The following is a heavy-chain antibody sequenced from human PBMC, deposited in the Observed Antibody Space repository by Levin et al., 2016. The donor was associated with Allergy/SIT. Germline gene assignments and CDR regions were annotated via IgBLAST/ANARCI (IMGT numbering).Heavy chain of an antibody. Sequence: ASVKVSCKASGYTFTSYGISWVRQAPGQGLEWMGWMNPNSGNTGYAQKFQGRVTMTRNTSISTAYMELSSLRSEDTAVYYCARGVTMVRGVITRKRYWYFDLWGRGTLVTVSS. D-gene: IGHD3-10*01. CDR1: GYTFTSYG. CDR2: MNPNSGNT. V-gene: IGHV1-8*02. J-gene: IGHJ2*01. CDR3: ARGVTMVRGVITRKRYWYFDL.